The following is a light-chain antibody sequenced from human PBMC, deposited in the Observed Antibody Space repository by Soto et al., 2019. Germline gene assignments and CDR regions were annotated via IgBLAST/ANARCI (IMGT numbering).Light chain of an antibody. Sequence: EIVLTQSPGTLSLSPGERATLSCRASQSVSSSYLAWYQQKPGQAPRLLIYGASSRATGIPDRFSGSGSGTDFTLTICRLEPEDFAVYYCQQYSSSPLTFGGGTKVEIK. CDR2: GAS. CDR1: QSVSSSY. V-gene: IGKV3-20*01. CDR3: QQYSSSPLT. J-gene: IGKJ4*01.